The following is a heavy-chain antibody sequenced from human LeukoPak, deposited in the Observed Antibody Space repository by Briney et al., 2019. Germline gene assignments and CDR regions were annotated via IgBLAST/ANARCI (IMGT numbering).Heavy chain of an antibody. D-gene: IGHD4-23*01. Sequence: ASVKVSCKASGGTFSSYASSWVRQAPGQGLEWMGGIIPIFGTANYAQKFQGRVTITADESTSTAYMELSSLRSEDTAVYYCARVLWYGGNYYYFDYWGQGTLVTVSS. V-gene: IGHV1-69*01. CDR1: GGTFSSYA. J-gene: IGHJ4*02. CDR2: IIPIFGTA. CDR3: ARVLWYGGNYYYFDY.